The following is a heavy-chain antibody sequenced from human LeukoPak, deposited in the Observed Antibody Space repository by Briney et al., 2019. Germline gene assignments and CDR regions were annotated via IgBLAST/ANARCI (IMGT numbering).Heavy chain of an antibody. CDR3: ARQALGYCSGGSCYSEDYFDY. CDR1: GYSFTSYW. J-gene: IGHJ4*02. D-gene: IGHD2-15*01. V-gene: IGHV5-51*01. CDR2: ICPGDSDT. Sequence: GESLKISCKGSGYSFTSYWIGWVRQMPGKGLEWMGIICPGDSDTRYSPSFQGQVTISADKSISTAYLQWSSLKASDTAMYYCARQALGYCSGGSCYSEDYFDYWGQGTLVTVSS.